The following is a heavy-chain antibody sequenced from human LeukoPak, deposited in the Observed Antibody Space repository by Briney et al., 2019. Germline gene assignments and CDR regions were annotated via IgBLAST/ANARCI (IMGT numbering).Heavy chain of an antibody. D-gene: IGHD2-21*02. J-gene: IGHJ3*02. CDR2: ISGSGGST. V-gene: IGHV3-23*01. CDR3: ARDGGVTPGAFDI. Sequence: PGGSLRFSCAASGFTFSSYAMSWVRQAPGKGLEWVSAISGSGGSTYYADSVKGRFTISRDNSKNTLYLQMNSLRAEDTAVYYCARDGGVTPGAFDIWGQGTMVTVSS. CDR1: GFTFSSYA.